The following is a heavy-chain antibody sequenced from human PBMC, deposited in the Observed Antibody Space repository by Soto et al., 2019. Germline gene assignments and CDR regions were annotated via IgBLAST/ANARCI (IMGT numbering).Heavy chain of an antibody. CDR2: ISAYNGNT. Sequence: ASVKVSCKASGYTFTSYGISWVRQAPGQGLEWMGWISAYNGNTNYAQKLQGRVTMTTDTSTSTAYMELRSLRSDDTAVYYCAREGLLYFDWLATEYLLSYCGQGSLVTV. D-gene: IGHD3-9*01. J-gene: IGHJ4*02. CDR1: GYTFTSYG. V-gene: IGHV1-18*01. CDR3: AREGLLYFDWLATEYLLSY.